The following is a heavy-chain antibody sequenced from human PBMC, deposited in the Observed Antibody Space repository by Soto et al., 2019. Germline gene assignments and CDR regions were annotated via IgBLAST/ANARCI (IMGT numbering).Heavy chain of an antibody. V-gene: IGHV3-30-3*01. D-gene: IGHD3-22*01. CDR2: ISYDGSNK. CDR3: ARGVDYYDSSVGTTTYYFDY. J-gene: IGHJ4*02. Sequence: PVGSLRLSCAASGFTFSSYAMHWVRQAPGKGLEWVAVISYDGSNKYYADSVKGRFTISRDNSKNTLYLQMNSLRAEDTAVYYCARGVDYYDSSVGTTTYYFDYWGQGTLVTVSS. CDR1: GFTFSSYA.